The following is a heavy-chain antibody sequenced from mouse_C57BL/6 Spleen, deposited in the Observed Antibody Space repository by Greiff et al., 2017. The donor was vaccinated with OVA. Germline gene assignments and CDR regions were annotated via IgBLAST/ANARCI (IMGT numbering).Heavy chain of an antibody. CDR2: IYPGSGST. CDR1: GYTFTSYW. J-gene: IGHJ2*01. V-gene: IGHV1-55*01. D-gene: IGHD2-5*01. Sequence: QVQLQQPGAELVKPGASVKMSCKASGYTFTSYWLTWVKQRPGQGLEWIGDIYPGSGSTNYNEKFKSKATLTVDTSSSTAYMQLSSLTSEDSAVYYCARSSDSNYDFDYWGQGTTLTVSS. CDR3: ARSSDSNYDFDY.